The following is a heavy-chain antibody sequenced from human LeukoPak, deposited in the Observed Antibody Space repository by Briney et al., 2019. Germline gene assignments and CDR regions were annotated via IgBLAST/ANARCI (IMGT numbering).Heavy chain of an antibody. CDR1: GDSISSDY. D-gene: IGHD4-17*01. CDR2: IFYSGTT. Sequence: PSETLSLTCDVSGDSISSDYWSWIRQSPEKGLEWIGFIFYSGTTTYNPSLQSRVTISVDTSKNKFYLKLTSVTDADTALYYCARTRPQDHGTSYMDVWGKGTTVTVPS. CDR3: ARTRPQDHGTSYMDV. V-gene: IGHV4-59*08. J-gene: IGHJ6*03.